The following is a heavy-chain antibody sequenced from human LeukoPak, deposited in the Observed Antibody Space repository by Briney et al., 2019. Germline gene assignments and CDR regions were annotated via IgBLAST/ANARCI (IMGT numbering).Heavy chain of an antibody. CDR1: GFTFSSYW. CDR2: IKQDGSEK. V-gene: IGHV3-7*01. J-gene: IGHJ5*02. D-gene: IGHD3-3*01. CDR3: AKDWSTDWSNWFDR. Sequence: GGSLRLSCAASGFTFSSYWMSWVRQAPGKGLEWVANIKQDGSEKYYVDSVKGRFTISRDNSRNTLYLQMNSLRPEDTAIYYCAKDWSTDWSNWFDRWGQGTLVTVSS.